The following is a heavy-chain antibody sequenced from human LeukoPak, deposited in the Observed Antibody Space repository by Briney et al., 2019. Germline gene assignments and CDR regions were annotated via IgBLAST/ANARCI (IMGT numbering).Heavy chain of an antibody. D-gene: IGHD3-16*01. CDR3: ASLLVPNWFDP. V-gene: IGHV3-23*01. J-gene: IGHJ5*02. CDR2: INEPGVYT. Sequence: GGSLRLSCTASGFTFRSYAMSWVRQAPGKGLDWVSGINEPGVYTYYADSVKGRFTISRDNAKKSLYLQMNSLRAEDTAVYYCASLLVPNWFDPWGQGTLVTVSS. CDR1: GFTFRSYA.